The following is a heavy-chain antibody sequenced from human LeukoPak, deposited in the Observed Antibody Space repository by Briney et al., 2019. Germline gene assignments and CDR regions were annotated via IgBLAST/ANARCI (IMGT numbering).Heavy chain of an antibody. CDR2: IIPILGIA. D-gene: IGHD4-17*01. CDR3: ARAPEDDYGDYTLVNWFDP. CDR1: GYTFTSYG. Sequence: ASVKVSCKASGYTFTSYGISWVRQAPGQGLEWMGRIIPILGIANYAQKFQGRVTITADKSTSTAYMELSSLRSEDTAVYYCARAPEDDYGDYTLVNWFDPWGQGTLVTVSS. J-gene: IGHJ5*02. V-gene: IGHV1-69*04.